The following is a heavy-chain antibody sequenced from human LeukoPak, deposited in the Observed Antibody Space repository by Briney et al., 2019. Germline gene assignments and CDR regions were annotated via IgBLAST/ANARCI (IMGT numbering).Heavy chain of an antibody. V-gene: IGHV4-39*07. CDR1: GGSISSSSYY. Sequence: SETLSLTCTVSGGSISSSSYYWGWIRQPPGKGLEWIGSIYYSGSTYYNPSLKSRVTISVDTSKNQFSLKLSSVTAADTAVYYCARDARAHDFWSGYSWFDPWGQGTLVTVSS. J-gene: IGHJ5*02. D-gene: IGHD3-3*01. CDR3: ARDARAHDFWSGYSWFDP. CDR2: IYYSGST.